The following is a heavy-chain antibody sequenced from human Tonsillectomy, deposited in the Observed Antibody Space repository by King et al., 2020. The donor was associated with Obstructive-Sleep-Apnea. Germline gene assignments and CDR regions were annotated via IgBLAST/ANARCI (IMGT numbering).Heavy chain of an antibody. CDR3: ATRYIVATTFFDY. CDR2: IYYSGSL. Sequence: VQLQESGPGLVKPSQTLSLTCTVSGGSISSGGYYWSWIRQPPGKGLEWIGYIYYSGSLYYNPSLKSRVTISVDTSKNQFSLKLSSVTAADTAGYYCATRYIVATTFFDYWGQGTLVTVSS. V-gene: IGHV4-31*03. CDR1: GGSISSGGYY. J-gene: IGHJ4*02. D-gene: IGHD5-12*01.